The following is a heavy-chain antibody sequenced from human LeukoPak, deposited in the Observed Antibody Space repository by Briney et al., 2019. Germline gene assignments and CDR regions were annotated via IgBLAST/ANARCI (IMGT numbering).Heavy chain of an antibody. CDR3: ARGPGYLVLYFDY. CDR2: ISSSGSTK. Sequence: PGGSLRLSCAASGLTLSSYEMNWVRQAPGKGLEWVSYISSSGSTKYYADSVKGRFTISRDNAKNSLYLQMNSLRAEDTAVYYCARGPGYLVLYFDYWGQGTLVTVSS. CDR1: GLTLSSYE. J-gene: IGHJ4*02. D-gene: IGHD6-25*01. V-gene: IGHV3-48*03.